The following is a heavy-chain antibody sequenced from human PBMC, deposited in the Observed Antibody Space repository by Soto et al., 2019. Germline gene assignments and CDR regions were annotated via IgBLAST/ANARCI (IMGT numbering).Heavy chain of an antibody. J-gene: IGHJ5*02. V-gene: IGHV3-21*01. CDR1: GFTFSSYS. Sequence: GGSLRLSCAASGFTFSSYSMNWVRQAPGKGLEWVSSISSSSYIYYADSVKGRFTISRDNAKNSLYLQMNSLRAEDTAVYYCARDSSSSWYEWFDPWGQGTLVTVSS. D-gene: IGHD6-13*01. CDR3: ARDSSSSWYEWFDP. CDR2: ISSSSYI.